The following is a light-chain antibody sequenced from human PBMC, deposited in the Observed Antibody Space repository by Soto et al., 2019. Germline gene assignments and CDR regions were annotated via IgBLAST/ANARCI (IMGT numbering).Light chain of an antibody. Sequence: EIVLTQSPGTLSLSPGDRATLSCRASQGVSTSFLAWYQQTPGQAPRLLIYGTSSRATGIPDRFSGSGSGTDFTLTISRLEPEDFAVYYCHQFDSSLTFGQGTTVEIK. V-gene: IGKV3-20*01. CDR3: HQFDSSLT. J-gene: IGKJ1*01. CDR1: QGVSTSF. CDR2: GTS.